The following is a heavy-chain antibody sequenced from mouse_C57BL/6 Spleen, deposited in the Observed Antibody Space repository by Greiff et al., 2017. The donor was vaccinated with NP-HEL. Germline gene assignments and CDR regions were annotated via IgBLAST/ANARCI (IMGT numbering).Heavy chain of an antibody. CDR1: GFNFKDYY. J-gene: IGHJ3*01. CDR2: IDPEDGDT. Sequence: VQLQQSGAELVRPGASVKLSCTASGFNFKDYYMHWVKQRPEQGLEWIGRIDPEDGDTEYAPKFPGRATMTADTSTNTAYLQLSSLTSEDTAIYYCATESDGSSFAYWGQGTLVTVSA. D-gene: IGHD1-1*01. CDR3: ATESDGSSFAY. V-gene: IGHV14-1*01.